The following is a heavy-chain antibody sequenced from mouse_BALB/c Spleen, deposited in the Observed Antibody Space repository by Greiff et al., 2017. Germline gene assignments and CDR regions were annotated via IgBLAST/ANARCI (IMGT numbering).Heavy chain of an antibody. Sequence: EVKLMESGGGLVQPGGSRKLSCAASGFTFSSFGMHWVRQAPEKGLEWVAYISSGSSTIYYADTVKGRFTISRDNPKNTLFLQMTSLRSEDTAMYYCARGRYRGPYYAMDYWGQGTSVTVSS. CDR2: ISSGSSTI. D-gene: IGHD1-1*01. J-gene: IGHJ4*01. CDR1: GFTFSSFG. CDR3: ARGRYRGPYYAMDY. V-gene: IGHV5-17*02.